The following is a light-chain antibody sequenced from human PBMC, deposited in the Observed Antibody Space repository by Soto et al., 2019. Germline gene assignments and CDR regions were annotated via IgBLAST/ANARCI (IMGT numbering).Light chain of an antibody. CDR2: AAS. CDR3: QQYINWLRT. V-gene: IGKV3-15*01. J-gene: IGKJ1*01. Sequence: ELVLTQSPGTLSVAPGERATLSCGASQSVSTHLAWYQQKPVQAPRLLIYAASTRATGIPARFSGSGSGTDFTLTISSLQSEDFAVYYCQQYINWLRTFGQGTKVDIK. CDR1: QSVSTH.